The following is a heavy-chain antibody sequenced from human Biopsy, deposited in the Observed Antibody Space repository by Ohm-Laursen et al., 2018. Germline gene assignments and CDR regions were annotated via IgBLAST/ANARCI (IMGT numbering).Heavy chain of an antibody. J-gene: IGHJ5*02. CDR2: IYTSGIT. V-gene: IGHV4-4*07. CDR3: ARDRDRRGWFDP. CDR1: GGSLSSYS. D-gene: IGHD1-14*01. Sequence: PSETLSLTCTVSGGSLSSYSWSWIRQSAGKGLEWIGQIYTSGITNYNPSLKSRVTMSVDTSKNKFSLRVSSVTAADTAVYYCARDRDRRGWFDPWGQGTLVTVSS.